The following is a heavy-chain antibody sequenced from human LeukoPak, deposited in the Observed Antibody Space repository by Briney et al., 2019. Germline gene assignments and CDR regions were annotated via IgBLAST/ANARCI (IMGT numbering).Heavy chain of an antibody. J-gene: IGHJ6*04. CDR1: GGTFSSYA. CDR3: ARGLGLDYYGSGSRRSDPYYYYGMDV. Sequence: SVKVSCKASGGTFSSYAISWVRQAPGQGLEWMGGIIPIFGTANYAQKFQGRVMITADESTSTAYVELSSLRSEDTAVYYCARGLGLDYYGSGSRRSDPYYYYGMDVWGKGTTVTVSS. V-gene: IGHV1-69*01. CDR2: IIPIFGTA. D-gene: IGHD3-10*01.